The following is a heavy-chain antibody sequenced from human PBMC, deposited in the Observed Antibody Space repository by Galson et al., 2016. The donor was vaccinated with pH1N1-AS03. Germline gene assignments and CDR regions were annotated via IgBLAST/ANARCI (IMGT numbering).Heavy chain of an antibody. CDR1: GYTVSDNYY. V-gene: IGHV4-38-2*01. CDR3: AKGARHNWYTWFDP. Sequence: SETLSLTCDVSGYTVSDNYYWGWIRQSPGKGLEWIGSIYHTGITYYNPSLNSRVSISIDTSEDQFSLKLRSVTAADTAVYYCAKGARHNWYTWFDPWSQGILVTVSS. D-gene: IGHD1-1*01. CDR2: IYHTGIT. J-gene: IGHJ5*02.